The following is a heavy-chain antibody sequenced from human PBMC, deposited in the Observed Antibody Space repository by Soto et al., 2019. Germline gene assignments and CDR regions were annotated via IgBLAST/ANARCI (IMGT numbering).Heavy chain of an antibody. CDR3: ASEYCSGGSCYCTGMVV. CDR2: IWYDGSNK. CDR1: GFTFSSYG. Sequence: QVQLVESGGGVVQPGRSLRLSCAASGFTFSSYGMHWVRQAPGKGLEWVAVIWYDGSNKYYADSVKGRFTISRDNSKNTLVLQMNSLRAEDTAVYYCASEYCSGGSCYCTGMVVWGQGTTVTVCS. D-gene: IGHD2-15*01. V-gene: IGHV3-33*01. J-gene: IGHJ6*02.